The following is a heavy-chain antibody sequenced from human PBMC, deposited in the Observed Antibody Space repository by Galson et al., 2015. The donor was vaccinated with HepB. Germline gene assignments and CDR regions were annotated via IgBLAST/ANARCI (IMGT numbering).Heavy chain of an antibody. CDR2: ISSSSSYI. Sequence: SLRLSCAASGFTFSSYSMNWVRQAPGKGLEWVSSISSSSSYIYYADSVKGRFTISRDNAKNSLYLQMNSLRAEDTAVYYCARGVPMGDSPSYGIAVAGAILYYFDYWGQGTLVTVSS. J-gene: IGHJ4*02. D-gene: IGHD6-19*01. CDR3: ARGVPMGDSPSYGIAVAGAILYYFDY. CDR1: GFTFSSYS. V-gene: IGHV3-21*01.